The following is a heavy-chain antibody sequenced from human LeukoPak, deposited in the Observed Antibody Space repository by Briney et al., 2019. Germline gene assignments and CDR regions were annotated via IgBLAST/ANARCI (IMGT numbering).Heavy chain of an antibody. D-gene: IGHD6-19*01. CDR2: ISYDGSNK. Sequence: GRSLRLSCAASGFTFSSCGMHWVRQAPGKGVEGGAVISYDGSNKYYADSVKGRFTISRDNSKNTLYLQMNSLRAEDTAVYYCAKDLTSSGWWTDYWGQGTLVTVSS. CDR3: AKDLTSSGWWTDY. CDR1: GFTFSSCG. V-gene: IGHV3-30*18. J-gene: IGHJ4*02.